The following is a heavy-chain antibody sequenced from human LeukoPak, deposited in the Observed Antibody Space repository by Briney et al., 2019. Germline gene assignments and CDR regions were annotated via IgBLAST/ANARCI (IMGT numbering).Heavy chain of an antibody. J-gene: IGHJ4*02. CDR2: ISSSGGTI. Sequence: GGSLRLSCEASGFTFRDYWMTWVRQAPGKGLEWISYISSSGGTIYYADSVKGRFTISRDNAKNSLYLQMNSLSAEDTAVYYCARGYCSSTSCYNLLTKHPFDYWGQGTLVTVSS. CDR1: GFTFRDYW. V-gene: IGHV3-48*04. CDR3: ARGYCSSTSCYNLLTKHPFDY. D-gene: IGHD2-2*01.